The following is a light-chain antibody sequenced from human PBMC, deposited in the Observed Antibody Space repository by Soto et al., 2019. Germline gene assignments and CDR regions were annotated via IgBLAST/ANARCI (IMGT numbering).Light chain of an antibody. J-gene: IGKJ5*01. CDR2: DAS. CDR1: QSVTNY. CDR3: QQLGGWPPAST. Sequence: EIVLTQSPATLSLSPGDRATLSCRASQSVTNYLAWYQQKSGQAPRLLIYDASSRATGIPARFSGSGSGTDFTLTISRLEPEDFAVYYCQQLGGWPPASTFGQGTRLEIK. V-gene: IGKV3-11*01.